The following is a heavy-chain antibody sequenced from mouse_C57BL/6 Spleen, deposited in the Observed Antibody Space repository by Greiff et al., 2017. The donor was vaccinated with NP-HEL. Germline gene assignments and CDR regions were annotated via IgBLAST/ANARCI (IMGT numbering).Heavy chain of an antibody. Sequence: EVKLMESGPGLVKPSQSLSLTCSVTGYSITSGYYWNWIRQFPGNKLEWMGYISYDGSNNYNPSLKNRISITRDTSKNQFFLKLNAVTTEDTATYYCARAGSSGFAYWGQGTLVTVSA. CDR1: GYSITSGYY. J-gene: IGHJ3*01. D-gene: IGHD1-3*01. CDR2: ISYDGSN. CDR3: ARAGSSGFAY. V-gene: IGHV3-6*01.